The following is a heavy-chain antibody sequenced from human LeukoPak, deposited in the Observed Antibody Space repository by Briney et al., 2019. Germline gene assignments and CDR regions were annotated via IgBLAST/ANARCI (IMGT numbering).Heavy chain of an antibody. CDR3: ARGPSASRGVDEPTMDV. V-gene: IGHV1-8*01. D-gene: IGHD3-3*01. CDR2: MSPNSGNT. J-gene: IGHJ6*03. CDR1: GYTFTTYD. Sequence: ASVTVSCKASGYTFTTYDINWVRQASGQGLEWMGGMSPNSGNTGYAQKFQGRVTMTRNTSISTAYMDLSSLRSEDTAVYYCARGPSASRGVDEPTMDVWGRGTTVIVSS.